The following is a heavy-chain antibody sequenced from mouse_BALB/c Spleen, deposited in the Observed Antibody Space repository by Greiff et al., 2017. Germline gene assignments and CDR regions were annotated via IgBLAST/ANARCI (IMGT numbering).Heavy chain of an antibody. CDR2: IYPYNGGT. CDR1: GYTFTDYN. Sequence: VQLKESGPELVKPGASVKISCKASGYTFTDYNMHWVKQSHGKSLEWIGYIYPYNGGTGYNQKFKSKATLTVDNSSSTAYMELRSLTSEDSAVYYCARTRDGYYAMDYWGQGTSVTVSS. D-gene: IGHD2-3*01. CDR3: ARTRDGYYAMDY. V-gene: IGHV1S29*02. J-gene: IGHJ4*01.